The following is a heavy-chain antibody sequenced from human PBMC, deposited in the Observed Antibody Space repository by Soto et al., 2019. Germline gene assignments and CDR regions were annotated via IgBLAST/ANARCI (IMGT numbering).Heavy chain of an antibody. CDR2: IYYSGST. Sequence: SETLSLTCTVSGGSISSGGYYWIWIRQHPGKGLEWIGYIYYSGSTYYNPSLKSRVTISVDTSKNQFSLKLSSVTAADTAVYYCAREVRNYYYYGMDVWGQGTTVTVSS. J-gene: IGHJ6*02. CDR3: AREVRNYYYYGMDV. D-gene: IGHD1-1*01. V-gene: IGHV4-31*03. CDR1: GGSISSGGYY.